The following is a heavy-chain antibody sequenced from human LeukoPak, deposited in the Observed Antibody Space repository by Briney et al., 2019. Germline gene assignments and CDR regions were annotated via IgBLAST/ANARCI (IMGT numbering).Heavy chain of an antibody. Sequence: PGRSLRLSCAASGFTFSSYAMHWVRQAPGKGLEWVAVISYDGSNKYYADSVKGRFTISRDNSKNTLYLQMNSLRAEDTAVYYCACPSWDAFDIWGQGTMVTVSS. D-gene: IGHD6-13*01. CDR3: ACPSWDAFDI. V-gene: IGHV3-30-3*01. J-gene: IGHJ3*02. CDR2: ISYDGSNK. CDR1: GFTFSSYA.